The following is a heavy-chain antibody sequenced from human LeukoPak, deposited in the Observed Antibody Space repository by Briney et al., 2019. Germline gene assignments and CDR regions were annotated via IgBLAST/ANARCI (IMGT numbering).Heavy chain of an antibody. J-gene: IGHJ4*02. CDR2: ISSSSSTI. D-gene: IGHD6-19*01. CDR1: GFTLSYYS. V-gene: IGHV3-48*02. Sequence: GGSLRLSCAASGFTLSYYSMNWVRQAPGKGLEGISYISSSSSTIYYADSVKGRFTISRDNAKNSLYLQMNSLRDEDTAVYYCAREAAGYSSGWPDYWGQGTLVTVSS. CDR3: AREAAGYSSGWPDY.